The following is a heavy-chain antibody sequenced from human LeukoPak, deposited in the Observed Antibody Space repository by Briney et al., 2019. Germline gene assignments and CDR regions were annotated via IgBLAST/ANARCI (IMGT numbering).Heavy chain of an antibody. Sequence: ASVKVSCKASGGTFSSYAISWVRQAPGQGLEWMGGIIPIFGTANYAQKFQGRVTITADKSTSTAYMELSSLRSEDTAVYYCARGRGSYDSRGYYRRNNWFDPWGQGTLVTVSS. D-gene: IGHD3-22*01. V-gene: IGHV1-69*06. CDR2: IIPIFGTA. CDR1: GGTFSSYA. CDR3: ARGRGSYDSRGYYRRNNWFDP. J-gene: IGHJ5*02.